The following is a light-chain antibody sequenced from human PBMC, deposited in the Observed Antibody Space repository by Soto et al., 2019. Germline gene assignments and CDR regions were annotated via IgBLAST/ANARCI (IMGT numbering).Light chain of an antibody. CDR1: QSAGNF. Sequence: EIVMTQSPATLSVSPGETASLSCRASQSAGNFLAWYQQKPGQAPRLLIYYISTRATGIPARFSGSGSGTEFTLTINRLQSEDPAFYYGQQHNQWPITFGQWTRMESK. CDR2: YIS. V-gene: IGKV3D-15*01. J-gene: IGKJ5*01. CDR3: QQHNQWPIT.